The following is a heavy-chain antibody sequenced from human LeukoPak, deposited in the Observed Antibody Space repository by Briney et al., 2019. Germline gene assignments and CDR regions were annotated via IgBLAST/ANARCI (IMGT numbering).Heavy chain of an antibody. Sequence: SVKVSCKASGGTFSSYAISWVRQAPGQGLGWMGGIIPIFGTANYAQKFQGRVTITADESTSTAYMELSSLRSEDTAVYYCARDGDCSGGSCYDYWGQGTLVTVSS. V-gene: IGHV1-69*01. CDR3: ARDGDCSGGSCYDY. CDR1: GGTFSSYA. J-gene: IGHJ4*02. CDR2: IIPIFGTA. D-gene: IGHD2-15*01.